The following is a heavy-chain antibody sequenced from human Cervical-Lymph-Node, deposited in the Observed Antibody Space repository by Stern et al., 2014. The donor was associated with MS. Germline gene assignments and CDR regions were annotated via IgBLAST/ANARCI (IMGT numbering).Heavy chain of an antibody. J-gene: IGHJ5*02. Sequence: EVQLVESGGGLVQPGRSLRLSCTTSGFTFGDCVMSWFRQAPGKGLEWVGFIRTKANGETSEYAASVTGRFTISRDDSTSIAYLQMNSLKIEDTAMYYCGRYFGFDPWGQGTLVTVSS. CDR3: GRYFGFDP. D-gene: IGHD6-19*01. CDR2: IRTKANGETS. CDR1: GFTFGDCV. V-gene: IGHV3-49*03.